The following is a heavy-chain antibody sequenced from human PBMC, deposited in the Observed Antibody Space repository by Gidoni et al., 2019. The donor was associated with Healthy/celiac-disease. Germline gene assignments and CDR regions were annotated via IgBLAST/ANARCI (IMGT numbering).Heavy chain of an antibody. V-gene: IGHV3-73*02. CDR3: TRLDSYYDDI. Sequence: EVQLVESGGGLVQPGGSLKLSCAASGFPFSGSAMHWVRQASGKGLEWVGRIRSKANSYATAYAASVKGRYTISRDDSKNTAYLQMNSLKTEDTAVYYCTRLDSYYDDIWGQGTMVTVSS. CDR2: IRSKANSYAT. CDR1: GFPFSGSA. D-gene: IGHD3-3*01. J-gene: IGHJ3*02.